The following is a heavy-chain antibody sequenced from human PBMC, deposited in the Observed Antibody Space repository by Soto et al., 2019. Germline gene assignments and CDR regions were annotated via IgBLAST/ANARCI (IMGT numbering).Heavy chain of an antibody. CDR1: GFTFSSYG. CDR3: AREGNMVRGFDC. CDR2: IWYDGSNK. Sequence: QVQLVESGGGAVQPGRSLRLSCAASGFTFSSYGMNWVRQAPGKGLEWVALIWYDGSNKYYVDSVKGRFSISRDNSKNTVYLQMNSLRTEDTAVYYCAREGNMVRGFDCWGQGTLVTVSS. V-gene: IGHV3-33*01. J-gene: IGHJ4*02. D-gene: IGHD3-10*01.